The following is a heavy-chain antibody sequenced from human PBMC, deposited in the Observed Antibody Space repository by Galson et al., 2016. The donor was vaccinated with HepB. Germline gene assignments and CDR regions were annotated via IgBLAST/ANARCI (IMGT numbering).Heavy chain of an antibody. CDR2: IWYDGSNK. V-gene: IGHV3-33*01. CDR3: ARGKRYYDFWSGHEHDY. CDR1: GFTFSNYD. Sequence: GFTFSNYDMHWVRQVPGKGLEWVALIWYDGSNKYYGDSVKGRFTISRDNSKNTLYLQMNSLRAEDTAVYYCARGKRYYDFWSGHEHDYWGQGTLVTVSS. J-gene: IGHJ4*02. D-gene: IGHD3-3*01.